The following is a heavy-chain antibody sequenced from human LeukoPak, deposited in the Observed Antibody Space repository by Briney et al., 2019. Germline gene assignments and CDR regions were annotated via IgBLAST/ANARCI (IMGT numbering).Heavy chain of an antibody. J-gene: IGHJ3*02. CDR3: GKALGGAAADAFDI. D-gene: IGHD2-2*01. CDR1: GFTVSSNY. Sequence: QPGGSLRLSCAASGFTVSSNYMSWVRQAPGKGLEWVSVIYSGGSTYYADSVKGRFTISRHNSKNTLYLQMNSLRAEDTAVYYCGKALGGAAADAFDIWGQGTMVTVSS. V-gene: IGHV3-53*04. CDR2: IYSGGST.